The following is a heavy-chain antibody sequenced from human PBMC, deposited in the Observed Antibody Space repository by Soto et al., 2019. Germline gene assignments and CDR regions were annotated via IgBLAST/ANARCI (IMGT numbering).Heavy chain of an antibody. CDR2: STNTGNT. CDR3: ARSGEHPLDY. D-gene: IGHD1-26*01. Sequence: QVRLVQSGPEVKKPGASVKVSCKTSGYAFPHYVINWVRQAPGHGLEWMGFSTNTGNTNYAQNFQGRVELTTDTSTSTAYMEVTSLRSDDTAVYYCARSGEHPLDYWGQGTPVTVSS. J-gene: IGHJ4*02. CDR1: GYAFPHYV. V-gene: IGHV1-18*01.